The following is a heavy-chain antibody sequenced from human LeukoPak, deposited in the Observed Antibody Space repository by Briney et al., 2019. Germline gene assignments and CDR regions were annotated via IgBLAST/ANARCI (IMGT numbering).Heavy chain of an antibody. Sequence: GGSLRLSCTASGFTFSNHALHWVRQAPGKGLEWLTVISYDGRNEYYADSVTGRFTISRDNSKNTVSLQMNSLRVEDAAVYYCARGEAYYDRNGLPGAALDFWGLGTLVTVSS. V-gene: IGHV3-30*04. D-gene: IGHD3-22*01. CDR3: ARGEAYYDRNGLPGAALDF. J-gene: IGHJ3*01. CDR1: GFTFSNHA. CDR2: ISYDGRNE.